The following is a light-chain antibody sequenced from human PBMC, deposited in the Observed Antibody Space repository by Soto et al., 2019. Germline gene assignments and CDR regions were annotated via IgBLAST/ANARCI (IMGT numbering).Light chain of an antibody. V-gene: IGLV1-44*01. Sequence: QSVLTQPPSASGTPGQRVTISCSGSSSNIGSNSVNWYQQVPGTAPKLLIYSTNQRPSGVPDRFSGSKSDTSASLAISGLQAEDEADYYWAAWDDSLNGEVVFGGGTKLTVL. CDR2: STN. CDR1: SSNIGSNS. J-gene: IGLJ2*01. CDR3: AAWDDSLNGEVV.